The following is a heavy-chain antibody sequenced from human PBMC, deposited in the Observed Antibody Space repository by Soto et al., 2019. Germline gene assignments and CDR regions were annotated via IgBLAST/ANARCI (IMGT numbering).Heavy chain of an antibody. J-gene: IGHJ6*02. V-gene: IGHV4-59*01. Sequence: QVQLQESGPGLVKPSETLSLTCTVSGGSISSYYWSWIRQPPGKGLEWIGYIYYSGSTNYNPSLKSRVTISVDTSKNQFSLKLSSVTAADTAVYYCARDGFMDPPRLWFGEPDYYYGMDVWGQGTTVTVSS. D-gene: IGHD3-10*01. CDR3: ARDGFMDPPRLWFGEPDYYYGMDV. CDR1: GGSISSYY. CDR2: IYYSGST.